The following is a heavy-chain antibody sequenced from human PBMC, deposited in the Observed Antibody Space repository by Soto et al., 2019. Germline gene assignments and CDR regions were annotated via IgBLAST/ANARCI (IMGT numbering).Heavy chain of an antibody. D-gene: IGHD2-2*01. J-gene: IGHJ3*02. CDR3: ARDCSSTICFKDGGKRLGYGVAFDI. Sequence: ASVKVSCKASGGTFSSYAISWVRQAPGQGLEWMGGIIPIFGTANYAQKFQGRVTITADESTSTAYMELSSLRSEDTAVYYCARDCSSTICFKDGGKRLGYGVAFDIWGQRTMVTVSS. CDR1: GGTFSSYA. V-gene: IGHV1-69*13. CDR2: IIPIFGTA.